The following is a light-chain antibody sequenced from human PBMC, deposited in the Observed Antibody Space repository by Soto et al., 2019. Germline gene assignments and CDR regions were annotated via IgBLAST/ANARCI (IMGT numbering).Light chain of an antibody. CDR2: DLS. J-gene: IGLJ2*01. V-gene: IGLV2-14*01. CDR1: STDIGGYNY. CDR3: SSFTCSSTVL. Sequence: QSALNQPASVSGSPGQSITISCTGTSTDIGGYNYVSWYQQHPGKAPKLLIYDLSSRPSGVSNCFSDSESGNTAFLTISGVQAEDEADYYCSSFTCSSTVLFGGGTTLTLL.